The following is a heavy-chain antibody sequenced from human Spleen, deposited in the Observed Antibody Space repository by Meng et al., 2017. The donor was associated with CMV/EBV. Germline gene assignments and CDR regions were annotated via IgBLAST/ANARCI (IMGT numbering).Heavy chain of an antibody. D-gene: IGHD2-21*01. CDR1: GFTFSDYY. CDR3: ATRTSYCGGDCSADAFDI. V-gene: IGHV3-20*04. CDR2: INWNGGST. J-gene: IGHJ3*02. Sequence: GESLKISCVASGFTFSDYYMSWIRQAPGKGLEWVSGINWNGGSTGYADSVKGRFTISRDNAKNSLYLQMYSLSAEDTAVYYCATRTSYCGGDCSADAFDIRGQGTMVTVSS.